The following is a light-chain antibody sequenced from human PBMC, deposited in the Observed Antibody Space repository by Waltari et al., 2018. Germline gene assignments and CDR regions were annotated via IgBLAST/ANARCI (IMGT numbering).Light chain of an antibody. CDR2: AAS. CDR1: HGFSSY. Sequence: ASRITQSPTPLAASTGGRVPITCRARHGFSSYLASYQHKPWKAPKLLIYAASTLQSGVPSRFSGSGSGTDFTLTISCLQSEDFATYYCQQYYSYPRTFGQGTKLEIK. CDR3: QQYYSYPRT. J-gene: IGKJ2*01. V-gene: IGKV1-8*01.